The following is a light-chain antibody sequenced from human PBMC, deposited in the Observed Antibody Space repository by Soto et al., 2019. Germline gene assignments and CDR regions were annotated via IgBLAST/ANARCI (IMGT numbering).Light chain of an antibody. V-gene: IGKV1-9*01. CDR3: QQLHSFPST. J-gene: IGKJ5*01. Sequence: DIQLTQSPSFLSASVGDRVTITCRASQGISSYLGWYQQKPGKAPKLLIYAASTLQSGVPSRFSGSGSGTDFTLTISSLQPEDFATYSCQQLHSFPSTFGEGTRLEIK. CDR1: QGISSY. CDR2: AAS.